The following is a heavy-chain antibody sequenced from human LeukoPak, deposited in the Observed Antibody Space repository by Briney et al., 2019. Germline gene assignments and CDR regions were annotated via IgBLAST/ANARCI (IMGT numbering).Heavy chain of an antibody. CDR2: IIPILGIA. CDR3: ARLEIVVVVAATVEPDAFDI. D-gene: IGHD2-15*01. J-gene: IGHJ3*02. V-gene: IGHV1-69*04. Sequence: ASVKVSCKASGGTFSSYAISWVRQAPGQGLEWMGRIIPILGIANYAQKFQGRVTITADKSTSTAYMELSSLRSEDTAVYYCARLEIVVVVAATVEPDAFDIWGQGTMVTVSS. CDR1: GGTFSSYA.